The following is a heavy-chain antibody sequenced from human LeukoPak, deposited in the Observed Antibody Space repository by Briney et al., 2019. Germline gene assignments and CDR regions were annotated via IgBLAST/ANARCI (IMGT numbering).Heavy chain of an antibody. CDR3: ARVTDYYDSSGYSDAFDI. CDR1: GGSISSGGYY. D-gene: IGHD3-22*01. Sequence: PSETLSLTCTVSGGSISSGGYYWSWIRQHPGKGLEWIGYIYYSGSTYYNPSLKSRVTISVDTSKNQFSLKLSSVTAADTAVYYCARVTDYYDSSGYSDAFDIWGQGTMVTVSS. V-gene: IGHV4-31*03. CDR2: IYYSGST. J-gene: IGHJ3*02.